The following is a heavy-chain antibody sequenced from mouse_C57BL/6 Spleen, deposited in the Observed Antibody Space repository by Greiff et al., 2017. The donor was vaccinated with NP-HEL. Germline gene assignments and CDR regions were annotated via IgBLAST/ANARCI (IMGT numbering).Heavy chain of an antibody. CDR2: INPGSGGT. V-gene: IGHV1-54*01. J-gene: IGHJ2*01. D-gene: IGHD2-2*01. CDR1: GYAFTNYL. CDR3: ARESTMVTTFFDY. Sequence: VQLQESGAELVRPGTSVKVSCKASGYAFTNYLIEWVKQRPGQGLEWIGVINPGSGGTNYNEKFKGKATLTADKSSSTAYMQLSSLTSEDSAVYFCARESTMVTTFFDYWGQGTTLTVSS.